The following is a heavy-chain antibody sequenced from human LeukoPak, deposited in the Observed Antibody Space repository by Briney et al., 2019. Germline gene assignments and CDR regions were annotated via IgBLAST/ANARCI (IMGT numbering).Heavy chain of an antibody. CDR2: ISGDSNNI. V-gene: IGHV3-48*04. Sequence: QTGGSLRLSCAASGFTFSPYSMNWVRQTPGKGLEWIAYISGDSNNIYYADSVKGRFTISRDNAKDSVYLHMSSLRAEDTAVYYCAKGHGWEASYYYYYMDVWGKGTTVTISS. J-gene: IGHJ6*03. D-gene: IGHD1-26*01. CDR3: AKGHGWEASYYYYYMDV. CDR1: GFTFSPYS.